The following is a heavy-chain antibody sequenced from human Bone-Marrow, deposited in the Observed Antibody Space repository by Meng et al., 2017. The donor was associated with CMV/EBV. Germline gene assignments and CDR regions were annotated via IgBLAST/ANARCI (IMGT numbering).Heavy chain of an antibody. J-gene: IGHJ3*02. D-gene: IGHD1-7*01. CDR2: INHSGST. CDR3: TRNYRRAFNI. V-gene: IGHV4-39*07. Sequence: SETLSLTCTVSGGSISSSSYYWGWIRQPPGKGLGWIGEINHSGSTNYNPSLKSRVTISVDTSKNQFSLKLSSVTAADTAVYYCTRNYRRAFNIWGQGTMVTVSS. CDR1: GGSISSSSYY.